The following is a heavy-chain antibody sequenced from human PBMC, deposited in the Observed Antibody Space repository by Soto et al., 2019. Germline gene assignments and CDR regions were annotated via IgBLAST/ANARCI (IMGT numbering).Heavy chain of an antibody. CDR3: ARVYFKYDY. Sequence: PGGSLRLSCAASGFTFSSYSMNWVRQAPGKGLEWVANIKEDGSEKYYVDSVKGRFTISRDNAKNSLYLQMNSLRAEDTAVYYCARVYFKYDYWGQGTLVTVSS. V-gene: IGHV3-7*01. CDR1: GFTFSSYS. J-gene: IGHJ4*02. D-gene: IGHD3-10*01. CDR2: IKEDGSEK.